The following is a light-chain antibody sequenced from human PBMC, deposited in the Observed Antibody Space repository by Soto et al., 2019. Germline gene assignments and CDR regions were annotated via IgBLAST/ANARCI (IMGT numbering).Light chain of an antibody. CDR3: QQYGSPIT. Sequence: IVLTQSPGTLSLSPGERATLSCRSSQSVSSSYLAWYQQKPGQAPRLLIYAASSRATGIPDRFSGSGSGTEFTLTISSLQSEDFAVYYCQQYGSPITFGQGTRLEIK. V-gene: IGKV3-20*01. CDR2: AAS. J-gene: IGKJ5*01. CDR1: QSVSSSY.